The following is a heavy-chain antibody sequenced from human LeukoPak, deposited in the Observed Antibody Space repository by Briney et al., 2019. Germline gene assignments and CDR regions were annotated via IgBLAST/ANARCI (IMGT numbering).Heavy chain of an antibody. CDR1: GYTFTRYY. Sequence: ASVKVSCKASGYTFTRYYLHWVRQAPGQGLEWMGWINPASGGTNYAQNFQGRVTMTRDTSISTVYMELSGLRSDDTAVYYCARDLLVVAPMGSDSWGQGTLVTVSS. V-gene: IGHV1-2*02. CDR2: INPASGGT. D-gene: IGHD2-15*01. J-gene: IGHJ4*02. CDR3: ARDLLVVAPMGSDS.